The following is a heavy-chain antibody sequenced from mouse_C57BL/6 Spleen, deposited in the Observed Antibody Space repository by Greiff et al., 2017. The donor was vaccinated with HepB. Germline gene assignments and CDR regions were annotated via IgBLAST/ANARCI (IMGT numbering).Heavy chain of an antibody. D-gene: IGHD4-1*01. CDR1: GYTFTDYN. Sequence: VQLQQSGPELVKPGASVKIPCKASGYTFTDYNMDWVKQSHGKSLEWIGVINPNNGGTIYNQKFKGKATLTVDKSSSTAYMELRSLTSEDTAVYDCARRELGRVAWFDYWGQGTLVTVSA. J-gene: IGHJ3*01. CDR3: ARRELGRVAWFDY. CDR2: INPNNGGT. V-gene: IGHV1-18*01.